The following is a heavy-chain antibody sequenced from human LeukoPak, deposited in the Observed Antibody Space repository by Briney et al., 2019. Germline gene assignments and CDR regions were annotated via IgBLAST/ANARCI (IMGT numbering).Heavy chain of an antibody. D-gene: IGHD3-10*01. CDR1: GGSISSSNW. Sequence: PSETLSLTCAVSGGSISSSNWWSWVRQPPGKGLEWIGEIYHSGGTNYNPSLKSRVTISVDKSKNQFSLKLSSVTAADTAVYYCARSYYYGSGTYGPPNWFDPWGQGILVTVSS. V-gene: IGHV4-4*02. CDR2: IYHSGGT. J-gene: IGHJ5*02. CDR3: ARSYYYGSGTYGPPNWFDP.